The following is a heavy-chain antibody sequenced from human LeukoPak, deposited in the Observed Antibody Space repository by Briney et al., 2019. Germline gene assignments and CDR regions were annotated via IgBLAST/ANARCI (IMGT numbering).Heavy chain of an antibody. J-gene: IGHJ4*02. V-gene: IGHV3-74*01. Sequence: GGSLRLSCAASGFTFSTYWMHWVRQAPGKGLVWVSRFNSDGITTSYADSVKGRFTISRDDAKNTLFLQMNSLRAEDTAVYYCAKQLGYCSDGSCYFPYWGQGTLVTVSS. CDR3: AKQLGYCSDGSCYFPY. CDR2: FNSDGITT. D-gene: IGHD2-15*01. CDR1: GFTFSTYW.